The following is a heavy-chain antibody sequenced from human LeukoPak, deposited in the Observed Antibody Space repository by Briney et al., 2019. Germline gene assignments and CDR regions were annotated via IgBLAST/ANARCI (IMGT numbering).Heavy chain of an antibody. V-gene: IGHV3-15*01. D-gene: IGHD3-10*01. CDR1: GFTFSNAW. CDR3: TTDSPMVRGVTPLKVY. CDR2: IKSKTDGGTT. J-gene: IGHJ4*02. Sequence: PGGSLRLSCAASGFTFSNAWMSWVRQAPGKGLEWVGRIKSKTDGGTTDYAAPVKGRFTISRDDSKNTLYLQMNSLKTEDTAVYYCTTDSPMVRGVTPLKVYWGQGTLVTVSS.